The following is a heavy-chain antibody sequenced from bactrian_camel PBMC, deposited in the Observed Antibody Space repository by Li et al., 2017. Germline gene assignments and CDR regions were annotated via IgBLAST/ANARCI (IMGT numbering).Heavy chain of an antibody. CDR2: IYTTQGTT. J-gene: IGHJ4*01. CDR3: AAERCLWWTRDYILDVARYNI. V-gene: IGHV3-3*01. Sequence: HVQLVESGGGSIQAGGSLRLSCEYTTGRKCMGWFRQAPGKEREGLAHIYTTQGTTYYADSVKGRFTISRDNAQNTAFLQMNSLRPEDTAMYYCAAERCLWWTRDYILDVARYNIWGQGTQVTVS. CDR1: TGRKC. D-gene: IGHD7*01.